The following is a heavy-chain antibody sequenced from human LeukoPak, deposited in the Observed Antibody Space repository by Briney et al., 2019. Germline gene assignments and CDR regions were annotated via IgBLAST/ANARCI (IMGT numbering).Heavy chain of an antibody. CDR3: ARQGSYYDSSGYGSYYYYMDV. CDR2: IFYSGST. V-gene: IGHV4-39*07. Sequence: SETLSLTCTVSGGSISTSSYYWGWVRQPPGKGLEWIGNIFYSGSTYYSPSLKSRVTISLDTSRNQFSLKLNSVTAADTAVYYCARQGSYYDSSGYGSYYYYMDVWGKGTTVTVSS. CDR1: GGSISTSSYY. D-gene: IGHD3-22*01. J-gene: IGHJ6*03.